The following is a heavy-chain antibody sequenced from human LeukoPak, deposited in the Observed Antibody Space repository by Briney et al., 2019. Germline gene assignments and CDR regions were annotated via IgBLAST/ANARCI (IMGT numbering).Heavy chain of an antibody. J-gene: IGHJ5*02. V-gene: IGHV1-2*02. CDR2: VNPNTGGA. CDR3: ARARFGPGDTSGSFDP. D-gene: IGHD3-22*01. Sequence: EASVKVFCKASGFTFIDYYFHWVRQAPGQGLEWLGWVNPNTGGAYSADNFQGRVTLTLDRSISTIYMDLRSLTPDDTAVYYCARARFGPGDTSGSFDPWGQGTLVTVSS. CDR1: GFTFIDYY.